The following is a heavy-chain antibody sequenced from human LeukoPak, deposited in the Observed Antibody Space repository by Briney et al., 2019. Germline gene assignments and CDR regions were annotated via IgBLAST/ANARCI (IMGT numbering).Heavy chain of an antibody. CDR2: IYPGDSDT. D-gene: IGHD2-2*01. J-gene: IGHJ6*02. V-gene: IGHV5-51*01. CDR3: ARRDGYCSSTSCYADYYYGMDV. CDR1: GFSFTSYW. Sequence: GESLKISCKGSGFSFTSYWIGWVRQMPGKGLEWMGIIYPGDSDTTYSPSFQGQVTISADKSISTAYLQWSSLKASDTAMYYCARRDGYCSSTSCYADYYYGMDVWGQGTTVTVSS.